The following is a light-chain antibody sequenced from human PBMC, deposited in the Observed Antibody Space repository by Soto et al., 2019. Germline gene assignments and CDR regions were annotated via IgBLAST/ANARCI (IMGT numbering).Light chain of an antibody. Sequence: EIVLTQSQGTLSLSRGEHVSLSRRTSQSVRSNLAWYQQKPGQAPRLLIYGASTRATGIPARFSGSGSGTEFTLTISSLQSEDFAVYFCQQYNKWPPITFGQGTRLEIK. CDR2: GAS. J-gene: IGKJ5*01. CDR3: QQYNKWPPIT. V-gene: IGKV3-15*01. CDR1: QSVRSN.